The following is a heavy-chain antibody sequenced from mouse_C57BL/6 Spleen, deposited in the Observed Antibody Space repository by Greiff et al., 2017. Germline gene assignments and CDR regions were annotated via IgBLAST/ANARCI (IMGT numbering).Heavy chain of an antibody. CDR2: INPSNGGT. J-gene: IGHJ3*01. CDR1: GYTFTSYW. Sequence: VQLQESGTELVKPGASVKLSCKASGYTFTSYWMHWVKQRPGQGLEWIGNINPSNGGTNYNEKFKSKATLTVDKSSSTAYMQLSSLTSEDSAVFYCARRCDDYGGFAYWGQGTLVTVSA. CDR3: ARRCDDYGGFAY. D-gene: IGHD2-4*01. V-gene: IGHV1-53*01.